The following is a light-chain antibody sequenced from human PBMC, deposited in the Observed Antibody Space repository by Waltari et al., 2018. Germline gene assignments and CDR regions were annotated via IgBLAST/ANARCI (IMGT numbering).Light chain of an antibody. J-gene: IGKJ4*01. CDR3: QQYDSIVLT. CDR2: GVS. CDR1: QCVSNNF. V-gene: IGKV3-20*01. Sequence: CSASQCVSNNFLNWYQQKPGQAPRLLIYGVSSRATGIPDRFSGSGSGTDFTLTISRLEPEDFAVYYCQQYDSIVLTFGGGTKVEI.